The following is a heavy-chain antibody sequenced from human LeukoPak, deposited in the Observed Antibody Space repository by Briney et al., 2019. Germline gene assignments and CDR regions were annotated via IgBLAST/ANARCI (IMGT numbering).Heavy chain of an antibody. CDR3: ARGVGLLWFGELLSRYYYMDV. D-gene: IGHD3-10*01. CDR2: INHSGST. V-gene: IGHV4-34*01. Sequence: SETLSLTCAVYGGSFSGYYWSWIRQPPGKGLEWIGEINHSGSTNYNPSLKSRVTISADTSKNQFSLKLSSVTAADTAVYYCARGVGLLWFGELLSRYYYMDVWGKGTTVTVSS. CDR1: GGSFSGYY. J-gene: IGHJ6*03.